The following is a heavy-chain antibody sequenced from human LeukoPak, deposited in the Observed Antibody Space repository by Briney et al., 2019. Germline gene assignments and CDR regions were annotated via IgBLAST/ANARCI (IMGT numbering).Heavy chain of an antibody. V-gene: IGHV3-15*01. CDR2: IKSKTDAGTT. D-gene: IGHD6-19*01. Sequence: GGSLRLSCAASGFTFSNAWMSWVRQAPGKGLEWVGRIKSKTDAGTTDYAAPVKGRFTISRDDSKNTLYLQMNSLKTEDTAVYYCTTTSSGWSHDYYYYYMDVWGKGTTVTVSS. CDR3: TTTSSGWSHDYYYYYMDV. J-gene: IGHJ6*03. CDR1: GFTFSNAW.